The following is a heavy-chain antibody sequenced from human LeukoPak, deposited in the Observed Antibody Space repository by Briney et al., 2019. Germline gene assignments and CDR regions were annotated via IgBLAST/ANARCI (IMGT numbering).Heavy chain of an antibody. CDR3: ARGLPYYDFWSGYYNLEGLDAFDI. D-gene: IGHD3-3*01. Sequence: PGGSLRLSCAASGFTFSSYSVNWVRQAPGRGLEWVSSISSSSSYIYYADSVKGRFTISRDNAKNSLYLQMNSLRAEDTAVYYCARGLPYYDFWSGYYNLEGLDAFDIWGQGTMVTVSS. V-gene: IGHV3-21*01. CDR2: ISSSSSYI. CDR1: GFTFSSYS. J-gene: IGHJ3*02.